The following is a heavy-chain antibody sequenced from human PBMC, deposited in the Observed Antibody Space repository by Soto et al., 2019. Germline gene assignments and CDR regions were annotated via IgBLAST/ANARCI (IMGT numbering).Heavy chain of an antibody. CDR2: IKQDGSEK. Sequence: GGSLRLSCAASGFTFSSYWMSWVRQAPGKGLEWVANIKQDGSEKYYVDSMKGRFTISRDNAKNSLYLQMNSLRAEDTAVYYCARDSRRGSYSSSNLFDYWGQGTLVTVSS. V-gene: IGHV3-7*03. CDR1: GFTFSSYW. D-gene: IGHD6-13*01. CDR3: ARDSRRGSYSSSNLFDY. J-gene: IGHJ4*02.